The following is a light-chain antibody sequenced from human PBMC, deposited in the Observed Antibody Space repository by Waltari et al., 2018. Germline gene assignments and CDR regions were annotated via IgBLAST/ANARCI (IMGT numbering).Light chain of an antibody. Sequence: DIQMTKSPSSLSASVGDRVTITCRASQTISRYLNWYQQKLGKAPNLLIYAASSLQSGVPSRFSGSGSGRDFTLIITSLQPEDFATYYCQQSYSFTRTFGQGTKVEIK. J-gene: IGKJ1*01. V-gene: IGKV1-39*01. CDR1: QTISRY. CDR2: AAS. CDR3: QQSYSFTRT.